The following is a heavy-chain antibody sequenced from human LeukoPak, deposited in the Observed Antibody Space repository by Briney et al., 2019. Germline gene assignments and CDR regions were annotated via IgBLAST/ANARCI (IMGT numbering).Heavy chain of an antibody. V-gene: IGHV3-30*04. J-gene: IGHJ4*02. CDR2: ISYDGSNK. D-gene: IGHD3-22*01. Sequence: GGSLRLSCAASGFTFSSYAMHWVRQAPGKGLEWVAVISYDGSNKYYADSVKGRFTISRDNSKNTLYLQMNSRRAEDPAVYYCAKPYYYDSSGYYNWGQGTLVTVSS. CDR1: GFTFSSYA. CDR3: AKPYYYDSSGYYN.